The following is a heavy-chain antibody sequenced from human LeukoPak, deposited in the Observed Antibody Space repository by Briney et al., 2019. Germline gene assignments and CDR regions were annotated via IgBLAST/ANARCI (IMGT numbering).Heavy chain of an antibody. CDR2: IYYSGST. D-gene: IGHD5-12*01. Sequence: SETLSLTCTVSGGSISSYYWSWIRQPPGKGLEWIGYIYYSGSTNYNPSLKSRVTISVDTSKNQFSLKLSSVTAADTAGYYCAIAKGVEKWLRNAFDIWGQGTMVTVSS. V-gene: IGHV4-59*01. J-gene: IGHJ3*02. CDR3: AIAKGVEKWLRNAFDI. CDR1: GGSISSYY.